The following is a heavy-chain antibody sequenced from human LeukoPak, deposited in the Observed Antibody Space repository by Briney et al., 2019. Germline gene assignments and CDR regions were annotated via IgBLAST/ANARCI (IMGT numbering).Heavy chain of an antibody. J-gene: IGHJ6*02. Sequence: GASVKVSCKASGYTFTVYYMHWVRQAPGQGLEWMGWINPNSGGTNYAQKFQGRVTMTRDTSISTAYMELSRLRSDDTAVYYCASLQLLSRGYYYGMDVWGQGTTVTVSS. D-gene: IGHD2-21*02. CDR3: ASLQLLSRGYYYGMDV. CDR2: INPNSGGT. CDR1: GYTFTVYY. V-gene: IGHV1-2*02.